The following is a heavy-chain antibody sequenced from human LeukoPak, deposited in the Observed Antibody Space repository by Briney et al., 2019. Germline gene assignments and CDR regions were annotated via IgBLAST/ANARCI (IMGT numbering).Heavy chain of an antibody. Sequence: GGSLRLSCAASGFTFSSYSMNWVRQAPGKGLKWVSSISSSSSYIYYADSVKGRFTISRDNAKNSLYLQMNSLRAEDTAVYYCASSGITIFGVVFIWGQGTMVTVSS. CDR1: GFTFSSYS. V-gene: IGHV3-21*01. CDR2: ISSSSSYI. D-gene: IGHD3-3*01. J-gene: IGHJ3*02. CDR3: ASSGITIFGVVFI.